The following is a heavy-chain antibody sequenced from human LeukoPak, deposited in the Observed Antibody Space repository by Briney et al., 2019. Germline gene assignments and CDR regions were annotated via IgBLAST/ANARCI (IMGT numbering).Heavy chain of an antibody. Sequence: PSETLSLTCTVSGGSISSGDYYWSWIRQPPGKGLKWIGYIYYSGSTYYNPSLKSRVTISVDTSKNQFSLKLSSVTAADTAVYYCARVVGGSYPFDYWGQGTLVTVSS. V-gene: IGHV4-30-4*01. D-gene: IGHD1-26*01. CDR3: ARVVGGSYPFDY. CDR2: IYYSGST. CDR1: GGSISSGDYY. J-gene: IGHJ4*02.